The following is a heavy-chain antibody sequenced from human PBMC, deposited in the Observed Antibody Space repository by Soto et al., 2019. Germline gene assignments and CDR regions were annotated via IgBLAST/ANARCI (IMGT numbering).Heavy chain of an antibody. V-gene: IGHV6-1*01. J-gene: IGHJ4*02. CDR2: TYYRSKWYS. CDR3: ARVIGNRGLDY. D-gene: IGHD3-22*01. Sequence: QTLSLTCPISGDSVSSYSVVWNWIRQSPSGGLEWLGRTYYRSKWYSEYAISVQSRITVNADTSKNQVSLQLDSVTPDDTAVYYCARVIGNRGLDYWGQGTLVTVSS. CDR1: GDSVSSYSVV.